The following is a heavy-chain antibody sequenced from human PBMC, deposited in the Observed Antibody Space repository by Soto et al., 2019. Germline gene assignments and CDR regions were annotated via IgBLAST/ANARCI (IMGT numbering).Heavy chain of an antibody. V-gene: IGHV4-34*01. CDR3: ASRMVRGYYYGMDV. CDR2: INHSGST. J-gene: IGHJ6*02. Sequence: SETLSLTCAVYGGSFSGYYWSWIRQPPGKGLEWIGEINHSGSTNYNPSLKSRVTISVDTSKNQFSLKLSSVTAADTAVYYCASRMVRGYYYGMDVWGQGTTVTVSS. CDR1: GGSFSGYY. D-gene: IGHD3-10*01.